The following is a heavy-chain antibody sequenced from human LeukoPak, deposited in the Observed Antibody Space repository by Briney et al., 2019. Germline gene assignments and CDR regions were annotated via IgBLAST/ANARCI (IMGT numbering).Heavy chain of an antibody. CDR1: GGSISSYY. J-gene: IGHJ4*02. D-gene: IGHD6-6*01. V-gene: IGHV4-4*09. CDR3: ARHHSSSPVGYFDY. Sequence: SETLSLTCTVSGGSISSYYWSWIRQPPGKGLEWIGYIYTSGSTNYNPSLKSRVTISVDTSKNQFSLKLSSVTAADTAVYYCARHHSSSPVGYFDYWGQGTLVTVSS. CDR2: IYTSGST.